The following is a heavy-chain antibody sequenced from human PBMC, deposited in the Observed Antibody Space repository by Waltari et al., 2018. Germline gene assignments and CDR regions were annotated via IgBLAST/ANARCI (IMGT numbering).Heavy chain of an antibody. CDR2: IIPIFGTA. V-gene: IGHV1-69*19. CDR1: GGTFSSYA. CDR3: ARVNAFGGVIVRGVWFDP. D-gene: IGHD3-16*02. Sequence: QVQLVQSGAAVKKPGSSVKVSCKASGGTFSSYAISWVRPAPGQGLEWMGGIIPIFGTANYAQKFQGRVTITADESTSTAYMELSSLRSEDTAVYYCARVNAFGGVIVRGVWFDPWGQGTLVTVSS. J-gene: IGHJ5*02.